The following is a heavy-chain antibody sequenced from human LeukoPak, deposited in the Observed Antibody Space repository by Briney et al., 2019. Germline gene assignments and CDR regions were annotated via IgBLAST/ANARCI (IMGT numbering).Heavy chain of an antibody. Sequence: GRSLRLSCAASGFTFDDYAMHWVRQAPGKGLEWVSLISGDGGSTYYADSVKGRFTISRDNSKNSPYLQMNSLRTEDTALYYCAKGPRGYSYGFDYWGQGTLVTVSS. CDR1: GFTFDDYA. CDR3: AKGPRGYSYGFDY. J-gene: IGHJ4*02. V-gene: IGHV3-43*02. CDR2: ISGDGGST. D-gene: IGHD5-18*01.